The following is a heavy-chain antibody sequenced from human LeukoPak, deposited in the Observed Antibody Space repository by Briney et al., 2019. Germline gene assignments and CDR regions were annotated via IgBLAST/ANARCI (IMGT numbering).Heavy chain of an antibody. V-gene: IGHV3-7*01. CDR2: IKEDGTEK. CDR3: VSSRGRSANLYFDN. Sequence: PGGSLRPSCAASGFIFSSNWMSWVRQAPGKGLEWVANIKEDGTEKYYVDSVKGRFTISRDNARKSLYLQMNSLRADDTAVYYCVSSRGRSANLYFDNWGQGTLVTVSS. J-gene: IGHJ4*02. D-gene: IGHD6-19*01. CDR1: GFIFSSNW.